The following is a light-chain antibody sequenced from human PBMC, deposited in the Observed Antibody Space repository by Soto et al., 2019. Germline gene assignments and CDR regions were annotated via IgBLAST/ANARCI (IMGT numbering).Light chain of an antibody. CDR1: RTDVGKYNL. CDR2: EVN. J-gene: IGLJ3*02. CDR3: CSYAGTRTWV. Sequence: QSVLTQAASVSGSPGQSITISCTGDRTDVGKYNLVSWYQQHPGTAPKLILFEVNKRPSVVSHRFSGSKSGNTASLTISGLQAEDESDYYCCSYAGTRTWVFGGGTKVTVL. V-gene: IGLV2-23*02.